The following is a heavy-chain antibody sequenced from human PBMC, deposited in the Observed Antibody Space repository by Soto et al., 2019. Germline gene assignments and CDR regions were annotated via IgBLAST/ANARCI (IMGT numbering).Heavy chain of an antibody. J-gene: IGHJ6*02. Sequence: QVQLVQSGAEVKKPGSSVKVSCKASGGTFSSYAISWVRQAPGQGLEWMGGIIPIFGTVNYAQKFQGRVTITADESTSTAYMELSSLRSEDTAVYYCARDGLDTAMVSGDYYYYYGMDVWGQGTTVTVSS. V-gene: IGHV1-69*01. D-gene: IGHD5-18*01. CDR3: ARDGLDTAMVSGDYYYYYGMDV. CDR2: IIPIFGTV. CDR1: GGTFSSYA.